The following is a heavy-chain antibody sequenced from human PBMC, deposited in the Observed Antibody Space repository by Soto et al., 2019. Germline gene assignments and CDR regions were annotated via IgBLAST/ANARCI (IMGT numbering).Heavy chain of an antibody. J-gene: IGHJ4*02. CDR3: ARYHDFDNSRSFDS. D-gene: IGHD1-20*01. V-gene: IGHV4-30-4*01. Sequence: TSETLSLTCSVSGGSISSGDYYWSWIRQPPGKGLEWIGNIYYIGSTYYNPSLESRVDISIDTSNNHFSLNLTSVTAADTAVYYCARYHDFDNSRSFDSWGQGTLVTVSS. CDR1: GGSISSGDYY. CDR2: IYYIGST.